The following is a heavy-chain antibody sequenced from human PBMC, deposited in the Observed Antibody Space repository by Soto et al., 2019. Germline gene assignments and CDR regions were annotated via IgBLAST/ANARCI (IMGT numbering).Heavy chain of an antibody. Sequence: PSESLSLTCTVSGGSISGYFWSWIRQPPGKGPEWIGYIHYSGSTNYNPSLKSRLTISVDTSKNQFSLKLTSVTAADTAVYYCARTLISGDLDCWGQGILVTVSS. D-gene: IGHD1-26*01. CDR1: GGSISGYF. CDR2: IHYSGST. CDR3: ARTLISGDLDC. V-gene: IGHV4-59*08. J-gene: IGHJ4*02.